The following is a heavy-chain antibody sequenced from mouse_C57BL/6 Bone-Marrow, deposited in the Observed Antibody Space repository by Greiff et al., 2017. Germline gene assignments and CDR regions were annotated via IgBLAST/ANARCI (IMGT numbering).Heavy chain of an antibody. CDR1: GFSLTSYA. Sequence: VQLQESGPGLVAPSQSLSITCTVSGFSLTSYAISWVRQPPGKGLEWLGVIWTGGGTNYNSALKSRLSISKDNSKSQVFLKMNSLQTDDTARYYCARTYYYGSGYGFAYWGQGTLVTVSA. V-gene: IGHV2-9-1*01. D-gene: IGHD1-1*01. J-gene: IGHJ3*01. CDR3: ARTYYYGSGYGFAY. CDR2: IWTGGGT.